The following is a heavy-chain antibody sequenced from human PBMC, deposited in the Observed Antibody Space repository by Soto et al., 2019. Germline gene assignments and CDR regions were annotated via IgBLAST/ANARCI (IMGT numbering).Heavy chain of an antibody. CDR3: ARGRIEMATNGLNGFDPDYGTDV. Sequence: GASVKVSCKASGGTFSSYAISWVRQAPGQGLEWMGGIIPIFGTANYAQKFQGRVTITADKSTSTAYMELSSLRSEDTAVYYCARGRIEMATNGLNGFDPDYGTDVWGQGTTVTVSS. D-gene: IGHD3-9*01. J-gene: IGHJ6*02. CDR1: GGTFSSYA. V-gene: IGHV1-69*06. CDR2: IIPIFGTA.